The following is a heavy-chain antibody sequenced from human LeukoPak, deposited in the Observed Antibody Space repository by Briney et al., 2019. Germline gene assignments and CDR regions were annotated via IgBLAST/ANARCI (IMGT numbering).Heavy chain of an antibody. V-gene: IGHV4-30-4*01. CDR2: IYYIGNT. Sequence: SQTLSLTCTVSGGSISSGDYYWSWIRQPPGKGLEWIGYIYYIGNTFYNPTLKSRVTISVDTSKNQFSLKLSSVTAADTAVYYCASAYCGGDCTPYWYFDLWGRGTLVTVSS. J-gene: IGHJ2*01. CDR3: ASAYCGGDCTPYWYFDL. D-gene: IGHD2-21*02. CDR1: GGSISSGDYY.